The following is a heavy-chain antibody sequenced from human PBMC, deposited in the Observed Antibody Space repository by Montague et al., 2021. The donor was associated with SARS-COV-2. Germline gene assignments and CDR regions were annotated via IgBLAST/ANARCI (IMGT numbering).Heavy chain of an antibody. Sequence: SLRLSCAASGFTFSNYDMNWVRQAPGKGPEWISYISTSAYTTSYAGSVKGRFTISRDNGKNSLYLQMNSLRVEDTAVYYCTRDYRSIVGDGLDIWGQGTKGTVPS. CDR1: GFTFSNYD. CDR3: TRDYRSIVGDGLDI. V-gene: IGHV3-48*03. J-gene: IGHJ3*02. CDR2: ISTSAYTT. D-gene: IGHD3-16*02.